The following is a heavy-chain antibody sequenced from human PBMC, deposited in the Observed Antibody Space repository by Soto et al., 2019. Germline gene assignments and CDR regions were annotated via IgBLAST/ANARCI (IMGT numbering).Heavy chain of an antibody. Sequence: ASVKVSCKASGSAFGAYYIYWLRQAPGQGLEWMGSINHHAGGARYVQQFRDRLAISTDTPKETAYMELRSLTSDDTAIYYCARARLRTPNGVDSFDVWGQGTSVTVSS. CDR3: ARARLRTPNGVDSFDV. CDR2: INHHAGGA. D-gene: IGHD2-8*01. J-gene: IGHJ3*01. V-gene: IGHV1-2*02. CDR1: GSAFGAYY.